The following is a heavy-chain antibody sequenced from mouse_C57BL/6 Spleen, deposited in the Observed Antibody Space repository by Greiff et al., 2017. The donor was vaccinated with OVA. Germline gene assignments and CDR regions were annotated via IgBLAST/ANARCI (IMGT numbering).Heavy chain of an antibody. CDR2: IWSGGST. CDR3: ARENWDGGWFAY. Sequence: VQLQQSGPGLVQPSQSLSITCTVSGFSLTSYGVHWVRQSPGQGLEWLGVIWSGGSTDYNAAFISRLSISKDNSKSQVFFKMNSLQADDTAIYYCARENWDGGWFAYWGQGTLVTVSA. D-gene: IGHD4-1*01. J-gene: IGHJ3*01. V-gene: IGHV2-2*01. CDR1: GFSLTSYG.